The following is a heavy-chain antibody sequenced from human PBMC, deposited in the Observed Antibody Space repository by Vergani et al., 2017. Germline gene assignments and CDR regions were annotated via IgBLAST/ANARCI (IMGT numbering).Heavy chain of an antibody. CDR3: ARSEVGGAYYMDV. J-gene: IGHJ6*03. V-gene: IGHV3-33*08. CDR2: IWYDGSNK. Sequence: VQLVESGGGLVKPGGSLRLSCAASGFTFSSYSMHWVRQAPGKGLEWVAVIWYDGSNKYYADSVKGRFTISRDNSKNTLYLQMNSLRAEDTAVYYCARSEVGGAYYMDVWGKGTTVTVSS. CDR1: GFTFSSYS. D-gene: IGHD2-15*01.